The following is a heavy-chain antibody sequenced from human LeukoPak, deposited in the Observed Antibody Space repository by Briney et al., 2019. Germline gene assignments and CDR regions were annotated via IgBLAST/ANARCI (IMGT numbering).Heavy chain of an antibody. Sequence: SETLSLTCAVYGGSFSGYYWSWIRQPPGKGQEWSGEINHSGSTNYNPSLKSRVTISVDTSKNQFSLKLSSVTAADTAVYYCARGSPPYYYGSGSRRYFDLWGRGTLVTVSS. V-gene: IGHV4-34*01. CDR3: ARGSPPYYYGSGSRRYFDL. CDR1: GGSFSGYY. D-gene: IGHD3-10*01. J-gene: IGHJ2*01. CDR2: INHSGST.